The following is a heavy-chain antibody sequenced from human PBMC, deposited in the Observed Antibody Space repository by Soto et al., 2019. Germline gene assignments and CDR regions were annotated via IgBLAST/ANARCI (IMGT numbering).Heavy chain of an antibody. Sequence: PGESLKISCKGSGYSFTSYWISWVRQMPGKGLEWMGRIDPSDSYTNYSPSFQGHVTISADKSISTAYLQWSSLKASDTAMYYCARPRRYSEDYYYYYGMDVWGQGTTVTVSS. V-gene: IGHV5-10-1*01. D-gene: IGHD5-12*01. CDR1: GYSFTSYW. CDR2: IDPSDSYT. CDR3: ARPRRYSEDYYYYYGMDV. J-gene: IGHJ6*02.